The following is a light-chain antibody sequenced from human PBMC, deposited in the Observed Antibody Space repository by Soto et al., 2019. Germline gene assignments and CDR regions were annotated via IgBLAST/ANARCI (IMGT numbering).Light chain of an antibody. CDR3: CSYARSTLYA. CDR1: SSDVGSYNR. J-gene: IGLJ1*01. V-gene: IGLV2-23*01. CDR2: EGS. Sequence: QSVLTQPASVSGSPGQSITISCPGMSSDVGSYNRVSWYQQHPGKAAKLMIYEGSERPSGLSNRFSASKSGNTASLTISRLQAEDEADYYCCSYARSTLYAFATGTKVTV.